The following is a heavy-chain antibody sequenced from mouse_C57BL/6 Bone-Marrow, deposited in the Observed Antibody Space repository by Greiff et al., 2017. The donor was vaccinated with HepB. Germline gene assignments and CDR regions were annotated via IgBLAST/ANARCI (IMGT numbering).Heavy chain of an antibody. V-gene: IGHV1-54*01. Sequence: QVQLQQSGAELVRPGTSVKVSCKASGYAFTNYLIEWVKQRPGQGLEWIGVINPGSGGTNYNEKFKGKATLTADKSSSTAYMQLSSLTSEDSAVYFCARTRGYYVDYWGQGTTLTVSS. CDR1: GYAFTNYL. J-gene: IGHJ2*01. CDR2: INPGSGGT. D-gene: IGHD1-1*02. CDR3: ARTRGYYVDY.